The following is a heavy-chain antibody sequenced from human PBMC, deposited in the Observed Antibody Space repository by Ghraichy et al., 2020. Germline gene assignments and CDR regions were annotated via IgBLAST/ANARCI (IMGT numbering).Heavy chain of an antibody. J-gene: IGHJ3*02. CDR2: ISYDGGNT. CDR3: AKVYAEWGSYRYDAFDI. D-gene: IGHD3-16*02. V-gene: IGHV3-30*18. CDR1: GFTFSSYG. Sequence: GGSLRLSCAASGFTFSSYGMHWVRQAPGKGLEWVAVISYDGGNTYYTDPVKGRFTISRDNSKNTLYLQMNSLRADDTAMYFCAKVYAEWGSYRYDAFDIWGQGTLVTVSS.